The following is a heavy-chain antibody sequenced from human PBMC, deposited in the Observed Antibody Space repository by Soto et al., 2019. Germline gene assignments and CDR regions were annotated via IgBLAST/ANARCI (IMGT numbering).Heavy chain of an antibody. D-gene: IGHD2-21*02. CDR2: VNPSGGHT. CDR1: GDTFTEYY. V-gene: IGHV1-46*01. CDR3: ARGGHVVVVTAALDY. Sequence: QVQLMQSGAEVKKPGASVKVSCKASGDTFTEYYIHWVRQAPGQGLEWMGTVNPSGGHTTYAQHSLGIVARTRYPATSTLYMELTSPTTEDTAVYYCARGGHVVVVTAALDYGGQGTRVTVPS. J-gene: IGHJ4*02.